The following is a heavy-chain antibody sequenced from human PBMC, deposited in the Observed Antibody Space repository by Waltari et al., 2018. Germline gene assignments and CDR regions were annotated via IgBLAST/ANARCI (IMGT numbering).Heavy chain of an antibody. V-gene: IGHV4-38-2*01. Sequence: QVQLQESGPGLVKPSETLSLTCAVSGYSISSGYYWGWIRQPPGKGLEWIGSIYHSGSTYYNPSLKSRVTISVDTSKNQFSLKLSSVTAADTAVYYCARRSWFEGIFDYWGQGTLVTVSS. CDR1: GYSISSGYY. CDR3: ARRSWFEGIFDY. J-gene: IGHJ4*02. D-gene: IGHD3-16*01. CDR2: IYHSGST.